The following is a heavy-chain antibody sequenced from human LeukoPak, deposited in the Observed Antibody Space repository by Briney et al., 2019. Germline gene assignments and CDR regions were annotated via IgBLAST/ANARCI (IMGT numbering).Heavy chain of an antibody. J-gene: IGHJ4*02. V-gene: IGHV3-7*01. CDR2: IKQDGSEK. CDR3: AHSGSYIDY. D-gene: IGHD1-26*01. CDR1: GFTFSSYW. Sequence: GGSLRLSCAAAGFTFSSYWMSWVRQAPGKGLEWVANIKQDGSEKHYVDSVKGRFTISRDNAKNSLYLQMNSLRAEDTAVYYCAHSGSYIDYWGQGTLVTVFS.